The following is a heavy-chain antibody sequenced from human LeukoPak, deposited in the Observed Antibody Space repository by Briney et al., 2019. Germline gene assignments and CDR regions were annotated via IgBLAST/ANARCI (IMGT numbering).Heavy chain of an antibody. CDR2: ISGSGGST. J-gene: IGHJ6*03. Sequence: GGSLRLSCAASGFTFSSYAMSWVRQAPGKGLEWVSAISGSGGSTYYADSVKGRFTISRDNSKNTLYLQMNSLRAEDTAVYYCAKGRSSSLWFFYMDVWGKGTTVTVSS. CDR1: GFTFSSYA. CDR3: AKGRSSSLWFFYMDV. D-gene: IGHD6-6*01. V-gene: IGHV3-23*01.